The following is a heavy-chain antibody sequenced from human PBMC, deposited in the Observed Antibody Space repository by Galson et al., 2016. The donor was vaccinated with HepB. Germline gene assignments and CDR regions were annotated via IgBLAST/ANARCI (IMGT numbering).Heavy chain of an antibody. CDR2: ISGSGDNT. Sequence: SLRLSCAASGFTFRDYAMNWVRQAPGKGLQWVSTISGSGDNTYYGDSAKGRLAVSRDNSKNTLSLQLSILGAEDTAVYYCVRSNFADYWGQGVLVTVTS. CDR1: GFTFRDYA. V-gene: IGHV3-23*01. J-gene: IGHJ4*02. CDR3: VRSNFADY. D-gene: IGHD4-11*01.